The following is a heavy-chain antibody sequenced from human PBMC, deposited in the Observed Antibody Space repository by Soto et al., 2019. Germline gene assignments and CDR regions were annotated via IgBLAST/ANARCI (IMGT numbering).Heavy chain of an antibody. CDR2: ITGSGRDT. V-gene: IGHV3-23*01. CDR3: AKNGLDNSPSAIDS. Sequence: GGSLRLSCAASGFTFRNNVLSWVRQAPGKGLDWVSGITGSGRDTYYADSVKGRFTTSRDNSKNMVFLQMNSLRAEDTALYYCAKNGLDNSPSAIDSWGPGTLVTVSS. D-gene: IGHD2-8*01. CDR1: GFTFRNNV. J-gene: IGHJ4*02.